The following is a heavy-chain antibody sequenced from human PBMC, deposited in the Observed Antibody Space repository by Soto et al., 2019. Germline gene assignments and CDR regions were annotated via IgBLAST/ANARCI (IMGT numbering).Heavy chain of an antibody. Sequence: QPGGSLRLSCAASGFTFISYSMSWVRQAPGKGLEWVSGFRTGGDDGTTYYADSVKGRFTISRDNSKNTLFLQMNSLRAEDTAIYYCAKKVNSGPGSQYFDYWGQGTLVTVSS. J-gene: IGHJ4*02. CDR3: AKKVNSGPGSQYFDY. D-gene: IGHD3-10*01. V-gene: IGHV3-23*01. CDR1: GFTFISYS. CDR2: FRTGGDDGTT.